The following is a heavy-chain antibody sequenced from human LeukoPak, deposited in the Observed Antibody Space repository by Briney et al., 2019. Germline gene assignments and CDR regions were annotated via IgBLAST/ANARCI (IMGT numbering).Heavy chain of an antibody. Sequence: GGSLRLSCAASGFHFRTYAMHWIRQAPGKGLEWMAIISYDGTSEYYADSVKGRFTVSRDNSENTLSLHMNSLRPEDTAVYFCARGYYLESGSFDYWGQGTLVTASS. CDR2: ISYDGTSE. J-gene: IGHJ4*02. D-gene: IGHD3-10*01. CDR1: GFHFRTYA. CDR3: ARGYYLESGSFDY. V-gene: IGHV3-30*01.